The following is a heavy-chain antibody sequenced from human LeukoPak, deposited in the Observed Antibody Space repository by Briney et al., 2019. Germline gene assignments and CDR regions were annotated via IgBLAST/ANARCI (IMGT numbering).Heavy chain of an antibody. J-gene: IGHJ4*02. Sequence: ASVKVSCKASGYIFTKYYIHWVRQAPGQGLEWVGILNPSDGSANSAQKFQGSITMTRDTSTGTVYMDLSSLRSKDTAVYYCARGGGILYDYWGQGTQVTVSS. V-gene: IGHV1-46*01. CDR1: GYIFTKYY. D-gene: IGHD2-8*01. CDR2: LNPSDGSA. CDR3: ARGGGILYDY.